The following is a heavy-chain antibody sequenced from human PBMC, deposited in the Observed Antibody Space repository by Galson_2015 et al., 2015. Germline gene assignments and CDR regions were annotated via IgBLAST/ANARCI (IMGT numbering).Heavy chain of an antibody. CDR1: GYTFTSYD. D-gene: IGHD3-3*01. V-gene: IGHV1-8*01. CDR3: VLRFLEWLSPTLDY. CDR2: MNPNSGNT. Sequence: SVKVSCKASGYTFTSYDINWVRQATGQGLEWMGWMNPNSGNTGYAQKFQGRVTMTRNTSISTAYMELSSLRSEDTAVYYCVLRFLEWLSPTLDYWGQGTRVTVSS. J-gene: IGHJ4*02.